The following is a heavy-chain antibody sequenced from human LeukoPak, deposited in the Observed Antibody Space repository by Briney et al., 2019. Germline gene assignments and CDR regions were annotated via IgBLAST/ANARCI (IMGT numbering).Heavy chain of an antibody. Sequence: ASVKVSCKVSGYTLTELSMHWVRQAPGKGLEWMGGFDPEDGETIYAQKFQGRVTMTEDTSTDTAYMELSSLRSEDTAVYYCATSTIFGVAEYYYYGMDVWGQGTTVTVSS. CDR1: GYTLTELS. J-gene: IGHJ6*02. CDR3: ATSTIFGVAEYYYYGMDV. CDR2: FDPEDGET. D-gene: IGHD3-3*01. V-gene: IGHV1-24*01.